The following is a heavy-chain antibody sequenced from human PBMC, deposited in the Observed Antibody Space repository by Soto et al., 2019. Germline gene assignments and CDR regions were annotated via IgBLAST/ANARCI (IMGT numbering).Heavy chain of an antibody. Sequence: SETLSLTCTLSGGSVSSGSYYWSWIRQPPGKGLEWIGYIYYSGSTNYNPSLKSRVTISVDTSKNQFSLKLNSVTAADTAVYYCARDRLAYCSGGSCYSGIDYWGQGTLVTVSS. J-gene: IGHJ4*02. D-gene: IGHD2-15*01. CDR3: ARDRLAYCSGGSCYSGIDY. CDR2: IYYSGST. CDR1: GGSVSSGSYY. V-gene: IGHV4-61*01.